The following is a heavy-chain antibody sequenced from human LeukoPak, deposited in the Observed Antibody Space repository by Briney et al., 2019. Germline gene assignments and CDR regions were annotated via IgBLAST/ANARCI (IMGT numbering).Heavy chain of an antibody. CDR1: GFTFSSYS. J-gene: IGHJ4*02. CDR3: ARDPTRGAGSRFDY. D-gene: IGHD3-10*01. CDR2: ISSSSSYI. V-gene: IGHV3-21*01. Sequence: GGSLRLSCAASGFTFSSYSMNWVRQAPGKGLEWVSPISSSSSYIYYADSVKGRFTISRDNAKNSLYLQMNSLRAEDTAVYYCARDPTRGAGSRFDYWGQGTLVTVSS.